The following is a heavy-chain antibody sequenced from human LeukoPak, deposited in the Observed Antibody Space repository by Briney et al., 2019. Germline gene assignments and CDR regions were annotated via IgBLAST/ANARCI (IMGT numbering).Heavy chain of an antibody. J-gene: IGHJ4*02. CDR3: ASTRQTMVRGVIITWYFDY. D-gene: IGHD3-10*01. V-gene: IGHV3-48*03. Sequence: GGSLRLSCAASGFTFSSYEMNWVRQAPGKGLEWVSYISSSGSTIYYADSVKGRFTISRDNAKNTLYLQMNSLRAEDTAVYYCASTRQTMVRGVIITWYFDYWGQGTLVTVSS. CDR2: ISSSGSTI. CDR1: GFTFSSYE.